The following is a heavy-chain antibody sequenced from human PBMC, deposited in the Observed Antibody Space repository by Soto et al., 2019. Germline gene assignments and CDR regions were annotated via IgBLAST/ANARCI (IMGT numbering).Heavy chain of an antibody. D-gene: IGHD2-15*01. J-gene: IGHJ5*02. CDR3: ARDAALKWFDP. Sequence: PSETLSLTCTVSGEGISSSSYHWGWIRQPPGKGLEWIGSISYSGNTYYNSSLKSRVIISVDTSKKQFSLKLSSVTAADTAVYYCARDAALKWFDPWGQGTLVTVSS. CDR2: ISYSGNT. V-gene: IGHV4-39*07. CDR1: GEGISSSSYH.